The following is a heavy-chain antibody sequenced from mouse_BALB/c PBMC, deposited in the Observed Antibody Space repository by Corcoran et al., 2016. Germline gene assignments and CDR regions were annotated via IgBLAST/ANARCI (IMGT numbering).Heavy chain of an antibody. D-gene: IGHD1-1*01. J-gene: IGHJ2*01. CDR3: AIGYYGSRPYCDY. V-gene: IGHV9-3-1*01. Sequence: QIQLVQSGPELKKPGETVKISCKASGYTFTNYGMNWVKQAPGKGLKWMGWINTYTGEPTYADDFKGRFAFSLETSASTAYLQINNLKNEDTATYFCAIGYYGSRPYCDYWGQGTTLTVSS. CDR2: INTYTGEP. CDR1: GYTFTNYG.